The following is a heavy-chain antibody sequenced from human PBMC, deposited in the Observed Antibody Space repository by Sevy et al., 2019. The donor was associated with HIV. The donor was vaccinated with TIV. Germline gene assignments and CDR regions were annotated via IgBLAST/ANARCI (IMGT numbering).Heavy chain of an antibody. CDR1: GFTFSSYW. D-gene: IGHD6-25*01. V-gene: IGHV3-7*01. CDR3: ARALAAAASY. CDR2: IKQDGSGK. Sequence: GGSLRLSCAASGFTFSSYWMNWVRQAPGKGLEWVANIKQDGSGKYYVDSVKGRFTISRDNAKNSMHLQMNSLRAEDTAVYYCARALAAAASYWGQGTLVIVSS. J-gene: IGHJ4*02.